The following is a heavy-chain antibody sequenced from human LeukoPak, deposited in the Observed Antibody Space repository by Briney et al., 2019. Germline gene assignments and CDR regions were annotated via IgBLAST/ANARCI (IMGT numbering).Heavy chain of an antibody. V-gene: IGHV4-39*07. D-gene: IGHD3-9*01. CDR3: ARYFDWLSPGFDY. CDR2: IYYSGST. J-gene: IGHJ4*02. Sequence: SETLSLTCTVSGGSISSSSYYWGWIRQPPGKGLEWIGNIYYSGSTYCNPSLKSRVTISVDTSKNQFSLKLSSVTAADTAVYYCARYFDWLSPGFDYWGQGTLVTVSS. CDR1: GGSISSSSYY.